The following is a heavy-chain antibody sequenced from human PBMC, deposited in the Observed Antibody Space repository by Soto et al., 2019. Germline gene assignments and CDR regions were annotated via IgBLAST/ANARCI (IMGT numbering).Heavy chain of an antibody. J-gene: IGHJ4*02. CDR3: AAVWSGYYGRGYYFDF. CDR2: IIPMFGTA. Sequence: QVQLVQSGAEVKKPGSSVKVSCKASGGTSSNFAVSWVRQAPGRGLEWMGGIIPMFGTAKYAEKFQDRVTIGADESTSTVYMELSSLGSEDAAVYYCAAVWSGYYGRGYYFDFWGQGTLVTVSS. D-gene: IGHD3-3*01. V-gene: IGHV1-69*01. CDR1: GGTSSNFA.